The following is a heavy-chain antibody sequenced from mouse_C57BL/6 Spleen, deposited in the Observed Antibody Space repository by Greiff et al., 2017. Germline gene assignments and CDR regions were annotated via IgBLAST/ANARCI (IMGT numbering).Heavy chain of an antibody. D-gene: IGHD2-3*01. CDR1: GYTFTEYT. V-gene: IGHV1-62-2*01. CDR3: ARHEDGYDGYFYAIEC. Sequence: QVQLQQSGAELVKPGASVKLSCKASGYTFTEYTIHWVKQRSGQSLEWIGWFYPGSGSIKYNEKFKDKATFTADKSSSTVYMELSRLTSEDSAVYFCARHEDGYDGYFYAIECWGQGTSVTVSS. J-gene: IGHJ4*01. CDR2: FYPGSGSI.